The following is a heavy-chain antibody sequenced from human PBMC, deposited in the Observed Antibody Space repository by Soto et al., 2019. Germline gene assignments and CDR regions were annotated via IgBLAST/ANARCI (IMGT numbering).Heavy chain of an antibody. J-gene: IGHJ3*02. CDR1: GGSISSGGYY. D-gene: IGHD4-17*01. CDR3: ARRLRGAFDI. CDR2: IYYSGST. Sequence: SETLSLTCTVSGGSISSGGYYWSWIRQHPGKGLEWIGYIYYSGSTYYNPSLKGRVTISVDTSKNQFSLKLSSVTAADTAVYYCARRLRGAFDIWGQGTMVTVSS. V-gene: IGHV4-31*03.